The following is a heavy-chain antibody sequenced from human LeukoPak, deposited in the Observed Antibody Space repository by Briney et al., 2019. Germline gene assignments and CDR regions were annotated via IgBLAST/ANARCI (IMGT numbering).Heavy chain of an antibody. V-gene: IGHV4-39*01. J-gene: IGHJ4*02. CDR3: ASRPVPAATIARLGDY. CDR1: GGSISSSSYY. CDR2: IYYSGST. Sequence: PSETLSLTCTVSGGSISSSSYYWGWIRQPPGKGLEWIGIIYYSGSTYYNPSLKSRVTLSVDTSKNQFSLKLSSVTAADTAVYYCASRPVPAATIARLGDYWGQGTLVTVSS. D-gene: IGHD2-2*01.